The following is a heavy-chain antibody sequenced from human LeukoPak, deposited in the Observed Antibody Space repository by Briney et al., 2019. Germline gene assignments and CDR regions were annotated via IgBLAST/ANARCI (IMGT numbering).Heavy chain of an antibody. D-gene: IGHD2-2*01. Sequence: SETLSLTCTVSGGSISSSSYYWGWIRQPPGKGLEWIGSIYYSGSTYYNPSLKSRVTMSGDTSKNQFSLNLGSVTAADTAVYYCARVTTTSWFEGYFDHWGQGSLVTVSS. CDR3: ARVTTTSWFEGYFDH. V-gene: IGHV4-39*07. CDR2: IYYSGST. J-gene: IGHJ4*02. CDR1: GGSISSSSYY.